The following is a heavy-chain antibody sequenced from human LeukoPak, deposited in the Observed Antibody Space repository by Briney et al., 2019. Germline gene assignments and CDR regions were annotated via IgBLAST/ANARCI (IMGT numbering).Heavy chain of an antibody. D-gene: IGHD4-17*01. V-gene: IGHV4-59*01. J-gene: IGHJ4*02. Sequence: SETLSLTCTVSGVSISSYYWSWTRQPPGKGLEWIGYILYSGNTIYNPSLKSRVTISVDTSKNQFSLRLTSVTAADTAVYYCAREGRQDYVYFDCWGQGTLVTVSS. CDR2: ILYSGNT. CDR3: AREGRQDYVYFDC. CDR1: GVSISSYY.